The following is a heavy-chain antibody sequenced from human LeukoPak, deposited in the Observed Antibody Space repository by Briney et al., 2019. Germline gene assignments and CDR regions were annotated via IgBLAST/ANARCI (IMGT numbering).Heavy chain of an antibody. J-gene: IGHJ4*02. CDR3: ASYPRTSYYDSSALGSFDY. CDR2: INPNSGGT. CDR1: GYTFTGYY. Sequence: GASVKVSCKASGYTFTGYYMHWVRQAPGQGLEWMGWINPNSGGTNYAQKFQGRVTMTRDTSISTAYMELSRLRSDDTAVYYCASYPRTSYYDSSALGSFDYWGQGTLVTVSS. D-gene: IGHD3-22*01. V-gene: IGHV1-2*02.